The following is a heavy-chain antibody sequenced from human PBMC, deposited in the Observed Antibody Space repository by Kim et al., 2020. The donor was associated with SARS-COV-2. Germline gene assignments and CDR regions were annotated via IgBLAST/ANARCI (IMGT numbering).Heavy chain of an antibody. CDR2: ISGGGDIT. CDR3: ANLQFCIGGSFLYAF. CDR1: GLTFSNYA. Sequence: GGSLRLSCAASGLTFSNYAMTWVRQAPGKGLEWVSSISGGGDITYYAASMRGHFPIPRDNSKNTMFPQMNSLRDGDTALYYCANLQFCIGGSFLYAF. V-gene: IGHV3-23*01. D-gene: IGHD2-15*01. J-gene: IGHJ3*01.